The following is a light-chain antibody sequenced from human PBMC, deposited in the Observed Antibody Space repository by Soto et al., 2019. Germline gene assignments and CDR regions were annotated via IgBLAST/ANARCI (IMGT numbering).Light chain of an antibody. J-gene: IGKJ5*01. V-gene: IGKV1D-12*01. CDR3: QQANRLPIT. CDR1: QGISAW. CDR2: AAS. Sequence: DIQMTQSPSSVSASVGDRVTITCRASQGISAWLAWYQQKPGKAPKLLIYAASSLQSGVPSRFSGSGFGTDVXXTISSRQPEDFATYYCQQANRLPITFGQGTRLEIK.